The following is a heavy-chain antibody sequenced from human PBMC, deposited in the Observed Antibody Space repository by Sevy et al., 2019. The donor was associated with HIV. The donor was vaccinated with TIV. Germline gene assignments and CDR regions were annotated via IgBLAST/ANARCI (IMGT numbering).Heavy chain of an antibody. V-gene: IGHV4-39*01. D-gene: IGHD6-19*01. CDR3: ARPGDSSALRGGYQYTVAI. CDR1: GVSISTSGDY. J-gene: IGHJ6*02. CDR2: GYYSGRT. Sequence: SETLSLTCTVSGVSISTSGDYWVWIRQPPGKGLEWIVSGYYSGRTHYNSSLRGRVTISVDTSKNLFSLRMSPVTAADTAVYYCARPGDSSALRGGYQYTVAIWGQGTTVTVSS.